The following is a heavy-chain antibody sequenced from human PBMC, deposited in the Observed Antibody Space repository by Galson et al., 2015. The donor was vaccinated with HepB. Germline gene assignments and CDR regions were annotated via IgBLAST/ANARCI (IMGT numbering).Heavy chain of an antibody. J-gene: IGHJ4*02. Sequence: SCKASGFTFTSSAVQWVRQARGQRLEWIGWIVVGSGNTNYAQKFQERVTITRDMSTSTAYMELSSLRSEDTAVYYCARAHCSSTSCVFDYWGQGTLVTVSS. CDR2: IVVGSGNT. CDR1: GFTFTSSA. V-gene: IGHV1-58*01. CDR3: ARAHCSSTSCVFDY. D-gene: IGHD2-2*01.